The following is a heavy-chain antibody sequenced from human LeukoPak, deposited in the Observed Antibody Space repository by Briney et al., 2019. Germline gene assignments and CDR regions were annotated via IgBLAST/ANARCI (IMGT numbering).Heavy chain of an antibody. Sequence: PGRSLRLSCAASGFTFSSYAMHWVRQAPGKGLEGVAVISYDGSNKYYADSVKGRFTISRDNSKNTLYLQMNSLRAEDTAVYYCAREVAYGDYGGFDYWGQGTLVTVSS. CDR2: ISYDGSNK. D-gene: IGHD4-17*01. J-gene: IGHJ4*02. CDR1: GFTFSSYA. CDR3: AREVAYGDYGGFDY. V-gene: IGHV3-30-3*01.